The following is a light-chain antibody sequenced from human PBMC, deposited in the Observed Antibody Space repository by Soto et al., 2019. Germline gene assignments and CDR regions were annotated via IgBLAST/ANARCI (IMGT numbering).Light chain of an antibody. Sequence: EIVLTQSPGTLSLSPGERATLSCRASQSVSNNYFAWYQQKPGQAPRLLIYRASTRASGIPDRFSGSGSGTDFTLTIRRLEPADSAVYYCQQYNNWPPITFGQGTRLEIK. CDR1: QSVSNNY. CDR2: RAS. V-gene: IGKV3-20*01. CDR3: QQYNNWPPIT. J-gene: IGKJ5*01.